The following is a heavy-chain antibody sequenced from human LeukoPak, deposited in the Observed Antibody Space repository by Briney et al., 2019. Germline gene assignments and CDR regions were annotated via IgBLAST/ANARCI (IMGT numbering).Heavy chain of an antibody. CDR1: GGSISSGDYY. CDR3: ASDSGSSPFDY. V-gene: IGHV4-30-4*08. Sequence: SETLSLTCTVSGGSISSGDYYRSWIRQPPGKGLEWIGYIYYSGSTYYNPSLKSRVTISVDTSKNQFSLKLSSVTAADTAVYYCASDSGSSPFDYWGQGTLVTVSS. J-gene: IGHJ4*02. D-gene: IGHD1-26*01. CDR2: IYYSGST.